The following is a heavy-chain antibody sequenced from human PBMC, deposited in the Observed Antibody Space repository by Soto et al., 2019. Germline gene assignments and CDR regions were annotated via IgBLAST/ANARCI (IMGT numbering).Heavy chain of an antibody. J-gene: IGHJ4*02. Sequence: GGSLRLSCAASGFTFSLYWMAWVRQAPGKGPEWLANIKQDESEKYYADSVKGRFTISRDNAKNSLFLQMNSLRVEDTAVYYCAAYLTSTWNSDFDYRGQGALVTVSS. CDR2: IKQDESEK. CDR3: AAYLTSTWNSDFDY. CDR1: GFTFSLYW. D-gene: IGHD1-7*01. V-gene: IGHV3-7*01.